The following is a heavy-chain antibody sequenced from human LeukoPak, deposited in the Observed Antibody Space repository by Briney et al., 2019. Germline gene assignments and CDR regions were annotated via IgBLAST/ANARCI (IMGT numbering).Heavy chain of an antibody. V-gene: IGHV3-74*01. CDR2: IHYDGSTT. CDR3: ARALVAGVTLNALDI. Sequence: PGGSLRLSCAASGFSFSSYWMHWVRQAPGKGLVWVARIHYDGSTTNYADSVKGRFTISRDNAKKTLYVQMNSLRAEDTAVYYCARALVAGVTLNALDIWGRGTMVTVSS. D-gene: IGHD2-15*01. CDR1: GFSFSSYW. J-gene: IGHJ3*02.